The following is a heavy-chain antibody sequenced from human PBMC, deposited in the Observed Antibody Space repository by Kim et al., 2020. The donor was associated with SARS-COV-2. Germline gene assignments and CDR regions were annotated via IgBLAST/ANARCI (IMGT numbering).Heavy chain of an antibody. CDR1: GFIFESHV. J-gene: IGHJ4*02. V-gene: IGHV3-23*01. D-gene: IGHD3-10*01. CDR3: ATSPLEYYYGTGRDLGFFPY. Sequence: GGSLRLSCAASGFIFESHVMSWVRQAPGKGLEWVSSISGSGDEKYYADSVNGRFTISRDNSRDTFYLLIHSLRVEDTAEYYCATSPLEYYYGTGRDLGFFPYWGQGILVTVSS. CDR2: ISGSGDEK.